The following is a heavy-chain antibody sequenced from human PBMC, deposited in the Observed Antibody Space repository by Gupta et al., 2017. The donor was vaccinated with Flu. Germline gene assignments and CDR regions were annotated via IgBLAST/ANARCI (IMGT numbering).Heavy chain of an antibody. D-gene: IGHD2-15*01. CDR1: SISSRGYY. J-gene: IGHJ4*02. Sequence: SISSRGYYWSWIRQHPGKGLEWIGYILHSGSTYANPSRKSRLTMATDTSKNQFSLRLSYVTAADTAVYDCASSRVANSFDSWGQGTLVTVSS. V-gene: IGHV4-31*02. CDR2: ILHSGST. CDR3: ASSRVANSFDS.